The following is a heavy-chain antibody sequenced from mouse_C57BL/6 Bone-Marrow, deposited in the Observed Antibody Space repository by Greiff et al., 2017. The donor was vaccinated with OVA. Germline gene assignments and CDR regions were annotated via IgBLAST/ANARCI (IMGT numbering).Heavy chain of an antibody. D-gene: IGHD2-3*01. J-gene: IGHJ2*01. V-gene: IGHV1-82*01. CDR1: GYAFSSSW. Sequence: QVQLQQSGPELVKPGASVKISCKASGYAFSSSWMNWVKQRPGKGLEWIGRIYPGAGATNYNGKFKGKATLTADKSSSTAYMQLSSLTSEDSAVYFCARHEDGYYASYFDYWGQGTTLTVSS. CDR3: ARHEDGYYASYFDY. CDR2: IYPGAGAT.